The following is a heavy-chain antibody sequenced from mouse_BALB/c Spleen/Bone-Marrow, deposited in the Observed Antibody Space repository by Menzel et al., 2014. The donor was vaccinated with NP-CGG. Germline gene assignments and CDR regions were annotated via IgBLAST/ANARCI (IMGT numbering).Heavy chain of an antibody. J-gene: IGHJ2*01. D-gene: IGHD2-1*01. CDR3: ARNGYYGYSDY. Sequence: DVKLQESGGGLVQPGGSLKLSCAASGFDFSRYWMSWVRQAPGKRLEWIGEINPDSSTINYTPSLKDKFIISRDNAKNTLYLQMSKVRSEDTALYYCARNGYYGYSDYWGQGTTLTVSS. CDR2: INPDSSTI. CDR1: GFDFSRYW. V-gene: IGHV4-1*02.